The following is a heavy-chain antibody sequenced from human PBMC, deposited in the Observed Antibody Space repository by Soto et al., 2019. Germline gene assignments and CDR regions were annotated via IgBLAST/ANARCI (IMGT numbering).Heavy chain of an antibody. V-gene: IGHV4-39*01. CDR1: GGSISSSSYY. J-gene: IGHJ3*02. CDR2: IYYSGST. CDR3: ATLAPVLRYFDWLLPDDAFDI. D-gene: IGHD3-9*01. Sequence: SETMSLTCTVSGGSISSSSYYWGWIRQPPGKGLEWIGSIYYSGSTYYNPSLKSRVTISVDTSKNQFSLKLSSVTAADTAVYYCATLAPVLRYFDWLLPDDAFDIWGQGTMVTVSS.